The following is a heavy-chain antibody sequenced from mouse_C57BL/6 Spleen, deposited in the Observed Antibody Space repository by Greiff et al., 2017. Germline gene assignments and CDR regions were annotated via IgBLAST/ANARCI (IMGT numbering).Heavy chain of an antibody. Sequence: QVQLQQPGAELVKPGASVKLSCKASGYTFTSYWMHWVKQRPGQGLEWIGMIHPNSGSTNYNEKFKSKATLTVDKSSSTAYMQISSLTSEDSAVYYCARSYGSSYDWYFDVWGTGTTVTVSS. CDR2: IHPNSGST. CDR1: GYTFTSYW. CDR3: ARSYGSSYDWYFDV. J-gene: IGHJ1*03. D-gene: IGHD1-1*01. V-gene: IGHV1-64*01.